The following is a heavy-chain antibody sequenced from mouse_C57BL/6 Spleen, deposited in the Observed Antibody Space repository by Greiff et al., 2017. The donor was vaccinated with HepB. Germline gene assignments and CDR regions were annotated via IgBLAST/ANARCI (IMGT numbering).Heavy chain of an antibody. CDR2: IYPRSGNT. D-gene: IGHD2-3*01. CDR1: GYTFTSYG. CDR3: ARSGLLRPMDY. Sequence: QVQLQESGAELARPGASVKLSCKASGYTFTSYGISWVKQRTGQGLEWIGEIYPRSGNTYYNEKFKGKATLTADKSSSTAYMELRSLTSEDSAVYVCARSGLLRPMDYWGQGTSVTVSS. J-gene: IGHJ4*01. V-gene: IGHV1-81*01.